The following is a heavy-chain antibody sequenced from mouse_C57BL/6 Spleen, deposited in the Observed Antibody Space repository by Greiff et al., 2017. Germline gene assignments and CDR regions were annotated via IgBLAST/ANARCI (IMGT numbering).Heavy chain of an antibody. V-gene: IGHV1-82*01. Sequence: VQLKESGPELVKPGASVKISCKASGYAFSSSWMNWVKQRPGKGLEWIGRIYPGDGDTNYNGKFKGKATLTADKSSSTAYMQLSSLTSEDSAVYFCARAYYYGSSYRYFDVWGTGTTVTVSS. D-gene: IGHD1-1*01. J-gene: IGHJ1*03. CDR2: IYPGDGDT. CDR1: GYAFSSSW. CDR3: ARAYYYGSSYRYFDV.